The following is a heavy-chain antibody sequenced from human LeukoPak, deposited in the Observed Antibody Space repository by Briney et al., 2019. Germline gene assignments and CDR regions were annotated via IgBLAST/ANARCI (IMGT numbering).Heavy chain of an antibody. V-gene: IGHV1-18*01. CDR1: GYTFTSYG. CDR2: ISAYNGNT. D-gene: IGHD2-15*01. CDR3: ARGQGQNSVVVVAEFDY. Sequence: ASVKVSCKASGYTFTSYGISWVRQAPGQGREWMGWISAYNGNTKYAQKLQGRVTMTTDTSTSTAYMELRRLRSDDTAVYYCARGQGQNSVVVVAEFDYWGQGTLVTVSS. J-gene: IGHJ4*02.